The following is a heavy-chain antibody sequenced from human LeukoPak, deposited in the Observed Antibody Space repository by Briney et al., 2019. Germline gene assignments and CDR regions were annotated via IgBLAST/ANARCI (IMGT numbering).Heavy chain of an antibody. CDR2: IIPIFGTA. Sequence: SVKVSCKASGYTLTSYDISWVRQAPGQGLEWMGGIIPIFGTANYAQKFQGRVTITADESTSTAYMELSSLRSEDTAVYYCASAGYCSGGSCYYYYMDVWGKGTTVTVSS. J-gene: IGHJ6*03. D-gene: IGHD2-15*01. CDR3: ASAGYCSGGSCYYYYMDV. V-gene: IGHV1-69*13. CDR1: GYTLTSYD.